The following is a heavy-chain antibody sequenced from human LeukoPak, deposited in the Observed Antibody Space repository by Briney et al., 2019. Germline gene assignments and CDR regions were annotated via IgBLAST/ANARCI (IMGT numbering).Heavy chain of an antibody. CDR2: ISYDGSNK. CDR1: GFTFSSYG. CDR3: AKDRRFESYSTYYYGMDV. V-gene: IGHV3-30*18. D-gene: IGHD1-26*01. Sequence: GRSLILSCAASGFTFSSYGMHWVRQAPGKGLEWVAVISYDGSNKYYADSVKGRFTISRDNSKNTLYLQMNSLRAEDTAVYYCAKDRRFESYSTYYYGMDVWGQGTTVTVSS. J-gene: IGHJ6*02.